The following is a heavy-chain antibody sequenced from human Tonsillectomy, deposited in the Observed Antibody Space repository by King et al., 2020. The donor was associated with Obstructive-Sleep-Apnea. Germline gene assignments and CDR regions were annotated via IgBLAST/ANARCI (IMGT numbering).Heavy chain of an antibody. D-gene: IGHD3-10*01. CDR2: VRSKPYGETT. V-gene: IGHV3-49*03. CDR3: SRDGSYGSGTLTNWFDP. J-gene: IGHJ5*02. Sequence: QLVQSGGGLVQPGRSLRLSCIGSGFTFRDYAISWFRQAPGKGPEWVGFVRSKPYGETTDYAASVKGRFVISRDDSKSIAYLQMDSLKTEDTALYFCSRDGSYGSGTLTNWFDPWGQGTLVTVS. CDR1: GFTFRDYA.